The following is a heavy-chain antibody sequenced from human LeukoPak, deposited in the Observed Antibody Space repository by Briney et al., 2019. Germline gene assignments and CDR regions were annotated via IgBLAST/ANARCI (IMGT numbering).Heavy chain of an antibody. Sequence: GGSLRLPCAASGLPFNPFPMRWVRQAPGKGLEWVSDISSCGHTTYYADSVKGRFTISGDNSKNQLYLQMDSVGAEETAIYYCEKCICPSVPVSGTVLGYWGEGTGVSVSS. D-gene: IGHD6-19*01. V-gene: IGHV3-23*01. J-gene: IGHJ4*02. CDR3: EKCICPSVPVSGTVLGY. CDR2: ISSCGHTT. CDR1: GLPFNPFP.